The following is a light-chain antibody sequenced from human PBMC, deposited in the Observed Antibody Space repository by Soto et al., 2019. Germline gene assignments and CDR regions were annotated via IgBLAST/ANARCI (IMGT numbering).Light chain of an antibody. CDR1: SSNIGAGYD. J-gene: IGLJ2*01. CDR2: GNS. Sequence: QSALTQPASVSGSPGQSITISCTGRSSNIGAGYDVHWYQQLPGTAPKLLIYGNSNRPSGVPDRFSGSKSGTSASLAITGLQAEDEADYYCQSYDSSLSGVVFGGGTQLTVL. CDR3: QSYDSSLSGVV. V-gene: IGLV1-40*01.